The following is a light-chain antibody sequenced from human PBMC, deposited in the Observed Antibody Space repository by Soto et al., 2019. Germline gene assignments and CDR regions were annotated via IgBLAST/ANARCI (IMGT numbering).Light chain of an antibody. CDR2: GAS. V-gene: IGKV3D-15*01. CDR1: QSVGSN. J-gene: IGKJ5*01. Sequence: EIVMTQSPATLSVSPGERATLSCRASQSVGSNLAWYQQKPGHAPRLLIYGASTRATGIPARFSGSGSGTEFTLTISSLQSEDFAVYYWQQYNSWPPVTFGHGTLLE. CDR3: QQYNSWPPVT.